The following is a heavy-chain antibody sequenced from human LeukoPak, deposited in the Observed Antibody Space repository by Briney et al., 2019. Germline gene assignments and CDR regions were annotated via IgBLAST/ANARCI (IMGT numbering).Heavy chain of an antibody. CDR3: AKDQVGATRD. CDR1: GFTVSSNY. D-gene: IGHD1-26*01. Sequence: GGSLRLSCAAFGFTVSSNYMSWVRQAPGKGLEWVSAISGSGGSTYYADSVKGRFTISRDNSKNTLYLQMNSLRAEDTAVYYCAKDQVGATRDWGQGTLVTVSS. CDR2: ISGSGGST. V-gene: IGHV3-23*01. J-gene: IGHJ4*02.